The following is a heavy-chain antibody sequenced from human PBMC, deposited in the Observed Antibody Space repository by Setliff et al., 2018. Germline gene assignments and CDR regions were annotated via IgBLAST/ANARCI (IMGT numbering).Heavy chain of an antibody. Sequence: GASVKVSCKASGYIFTDYGVSWVRQAPGQGLEWVGWISPHNGKTMYAQKFQDRVVMTTDTDTGTAYMELRSLRFDDSAIYYCAKEPAVSLTEAVRRSYYDYALDVWGQGTTVTVSS. CDR1: GYIFTDYG. V-gene: IGHV1-18*01. CDR3: AKEPAVSLTEAVRRSYYDYALDV. CDR2: ISPHNGKT. J-gene: IGHJ6*02. D-gene: IGHD3-10*01.